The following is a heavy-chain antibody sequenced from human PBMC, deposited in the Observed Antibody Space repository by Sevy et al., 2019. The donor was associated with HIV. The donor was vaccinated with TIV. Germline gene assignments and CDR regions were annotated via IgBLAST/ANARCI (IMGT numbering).Heavy chain of an antibody. V-gene: IGHV3-7*03. CDR2: IKQDGSDK. J-gene: IGHJ4*02. Sequence: GGSLRISCAASGFTFNNYCMTWVRQAPGKGLEWVANIKQDGSDKYYMESVKGRFNISRDNTKNSLYLQLNSLRAEVTAVFYCARSWDYWGQMGYWGQGTLVTVSS. CDR3: ARSWDYWGQMGY. CDR1: GFTFNNYC. D-gene: IGHD7-27*01.